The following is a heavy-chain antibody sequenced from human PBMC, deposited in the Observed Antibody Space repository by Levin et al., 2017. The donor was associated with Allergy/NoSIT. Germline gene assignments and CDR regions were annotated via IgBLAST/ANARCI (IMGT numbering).Heavy chain of an antibody. CDR3: AADSSDPAYCISTSCYLRTHYDYYGMDV. V-gene: IGHV1-58*01. Sequence: EASVKVSCKASGFTFTSSAVQWVRQARGQRLEWIGWIVVGSGNTNYAQKFQERVTITRDMSTSTAYMELSSLRSEDTAVYYCAADSSDPAYCISTSCYLRTHYDYYGMDVWGQGTTVTVSS. D-gene: IGHD2-2*01. CDR1: GFTFTSSA. CDR2: IVVGSGNT. J-gene: IGHJ6*02.